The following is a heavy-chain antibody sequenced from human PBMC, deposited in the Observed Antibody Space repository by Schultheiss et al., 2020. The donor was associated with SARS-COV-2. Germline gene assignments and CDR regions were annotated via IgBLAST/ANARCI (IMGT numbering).Heavy chain of an antibody. V-gene: IGHV4-30-4*01. Sequence: SETLSLTCTVSGDSVSSGDFYCSWIRQPPGKGLEWVGYTYHSGDTHYNPSLKSRATISVDKAKNRFSLQLSSVTAADTAVYYCLRDSGYDGSSYWGQGTLVTVSS. CDR2: TYHSGDT. CDR3: LRDSGYDGSSY. J-gene: IGHJ4*02. CDR1: GDSVSSGDFY. D-gene: IGHD5-12*01.